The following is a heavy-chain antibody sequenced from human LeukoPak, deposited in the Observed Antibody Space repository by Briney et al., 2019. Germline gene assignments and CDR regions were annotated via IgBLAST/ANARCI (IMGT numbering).Heavy chain of an antibody. D-gene: IGHD4-23*01. V-gene: IGHV3-23*01. J-gene: IGHJ4*02. CDR2: ISDDSSFT. Sequence: GGSLRLSCVASGLMFRSYAMNWVRQAPGKGLECISTISDDSSFTYYADSVKGRSAISRDDSKNTLYLQMNSLRVEDTAVYYCARGRPHGNDYWGQGTLVTVSS. CDR3: ARGRPHGNDY. CDR1: GLMFRSYA.